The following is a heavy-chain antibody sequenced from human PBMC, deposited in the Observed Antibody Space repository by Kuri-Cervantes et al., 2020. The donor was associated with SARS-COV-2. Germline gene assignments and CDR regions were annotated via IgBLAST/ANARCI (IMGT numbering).Heavy chain of an antibody. J-gene: IGHJ4*02. Sequence: GSLRLSCTVSGGSISSYYWSWIRQPPGKGLEWIGYIYYSGSTNYNPSLKSRVTISVDTSKNQFSLKLSSVTAADTAVYYYARDGSSRDYWGQGTLVTVSS. CDR3: ARDGSSRDY. V-gene: IGHV4-59*12. CDR1: GGSISSYY. D-gene: IGHD6-13*01. CDR2: IYYSGST.